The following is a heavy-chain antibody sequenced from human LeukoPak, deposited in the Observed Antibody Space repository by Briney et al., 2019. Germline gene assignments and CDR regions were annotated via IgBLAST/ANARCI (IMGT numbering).Heavy chain of an antibody. CDR3: ARVRGEGGDYIFDY. D-gene: IGHD4-17*01. CDR2: FNPNSGGT. J-gene: IGHJ4*02. Sequence: LVASVKVSCKASGYTFTDYYMQWVRQAPGQGLEWMGWFNPNSGGTNYAQKFQGRVTMTRDTSISTAYMELSRLRSDDTAVYYCARVRGEGGDYIFDYWGQGTLVTVSS. CDR1: GYTFTDYY. V-gene: IGHV1-2*03.